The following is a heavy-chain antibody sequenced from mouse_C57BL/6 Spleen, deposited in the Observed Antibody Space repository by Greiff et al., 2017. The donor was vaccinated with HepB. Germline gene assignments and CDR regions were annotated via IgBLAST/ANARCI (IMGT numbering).Heavy chain of an antibody. V-gene: IGHV1-55*01. CDR3: ARDYGSRDY. CDR2: IYPGSGST. Sequence: QVQLQQPGAELVKPGASVKMFCKASGYTFPSYWITWVKQRPGQGLEWIGDIYPGSGSTNYNEKFKSKATLTVDTSSSTAYMQLSSLTSEDSAVYYCARDYGSRDYWGQGTTLTVSS. CDR1: GYTFPSYW. J-gene: IGHJ2*01. D-gene: IGHD1-1*01.